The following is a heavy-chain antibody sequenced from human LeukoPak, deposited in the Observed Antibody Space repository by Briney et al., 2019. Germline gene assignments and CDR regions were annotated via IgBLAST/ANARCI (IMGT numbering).Heavy chain of an antibody. D-gene: IGHD3-3*01. V-gene: IGHV1-3*01. Sequence: GASVKVSCKASGYTFTSYAMHWVRQAPGRRLEWMGWINAGNGNTKYSQKFQGRVTITRDTSASTAYMELSSLRSEDTAVYYCARWGLYGVDAFDIWGQGTMVTVSS. J-gene: IGHJ3*02. CDR3: ARWGLYGVDAFDI. CDR2: INAGNGNT. CDR1: GYTFTSYA.